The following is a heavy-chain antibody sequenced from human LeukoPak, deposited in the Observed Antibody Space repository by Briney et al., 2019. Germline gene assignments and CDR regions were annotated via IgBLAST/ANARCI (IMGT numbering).Heavy chain of an antibody. D-gene: IGHD3-22*01. CDR2: ISSSSSYI. V-gene: IGHV3-21*01. Sequence: GGSLRLSCAASGFTFSSYSMNWVRQAPGKGLERVSSISSSSSYIYYADSVKGRFTISRDNAKNSLYLQMNSLRAEDTAVYYCARAGETVYYDSSGYRYYYYGMDVWGQGTTVTVSS. CDR3: ARAGETVYYDSSGYRYYYYGMDV. J-gene: IGHJ6*02. CDR1: GFTFSSYS.